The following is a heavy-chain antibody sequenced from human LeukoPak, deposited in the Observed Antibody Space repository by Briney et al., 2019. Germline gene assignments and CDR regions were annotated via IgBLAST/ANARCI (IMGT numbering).Heavy chain of an antibody. V-gene: IGHV3-23*01. D-gene: IGHD5-12*01. CDR1: GFTFSTYA. J-gene: IGHJ4*02. CDR3: VKDRRPDSRYNFDY. CDR2: ITGNSGLI. Sequence: GGSLRLSCAASGFTFSTYAMNWVRQAPGKGLEWVSVITGNSGLIYYADSVKGRFTISRDNSKNTVYLQMNSLRAEDTATYYCVKDRRPDSRYNFDYWGQGTLVTVSS.